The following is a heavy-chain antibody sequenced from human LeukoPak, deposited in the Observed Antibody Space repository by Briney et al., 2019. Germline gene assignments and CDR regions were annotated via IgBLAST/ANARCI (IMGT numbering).Heavy chain of an antibody. Sequence: GSLRLSCAASGFTFSSYEMNWVRQAPGKGLEWIGEINHSGSTNYNPSLKSRVTISVDTSKNQFSLKLSSVTAADTAVYYCARQRRGSAYYYYYMDVWGKGTTVTISS. V-gene: IGHV4-34*01. J-gene: IGHJ6*03. CDR1: GFTFSSYE. CDR2: INHSGST. CDR3: ARQRRGSAYYYYYMDV.